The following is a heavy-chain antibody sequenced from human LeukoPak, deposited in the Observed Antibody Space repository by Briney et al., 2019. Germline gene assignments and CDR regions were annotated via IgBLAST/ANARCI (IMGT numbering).Heavy chain of an antibody. V-gene: IGHV4-59*01. J-gene: IGHJ4*02. D-gene: IGHD2-8*02. Sequence: LRLSCAASGFTFHDYGMHWVRQAPGKGLEWIGYIYYSGSTNYNPSLKSRVTISVDTSKNQFSLKLSSVTAADTAVYYCARDRADSDTVFDYWGRGTLVTVSS. CDR1: GFTFHDYG. CDR2: IYYSGST. CDR3: ARDRADSDTVFDY.